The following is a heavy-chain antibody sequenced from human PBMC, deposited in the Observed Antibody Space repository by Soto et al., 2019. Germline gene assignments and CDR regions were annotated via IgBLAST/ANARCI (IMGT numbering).Heavy chain of an antibody. Sequence: GASVKVSCKASGGTFRSYAISWVRQAPGQGLEWMGGIIPIFGTANYAQKFQGRVTITADESTSTAYMELSSLRSEDTAVYYCARNLRSTEYYDFWSGSNWFDPWGQGTLVTVSS. D-gene: IGHD3-3*01. CDR2: IIPIFGTA. CDR1: GGTFRSYA. J-gene: IGHJ5*02. V-gene: IGHV1-69*13. CDR3: ARNLRSTEYYDFWSGSNWFDP.